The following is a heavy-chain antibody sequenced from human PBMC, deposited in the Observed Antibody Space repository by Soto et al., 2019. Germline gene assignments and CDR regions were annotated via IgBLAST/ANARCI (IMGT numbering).Heavy chain of an antibody. CDR1: GGSVSSGSYY. V-gene: IGHV4-61*01. CDR3: ARGDIVATYYYYGMDV. Sequence: SETLSLTCTVSGGSVSSGSYYWSWIRQPPGKGLEWIGYIYYSGSTNYNPSLKSRVTIPVDTSKNQFSLKLSSVTAADTAVYYCARGDIVATYYYYGMDVWGQGTTVTVSS. CDR2: IYYSGST. J-gene: IGHJ6*02. D-gene: IGHD5-12*01.